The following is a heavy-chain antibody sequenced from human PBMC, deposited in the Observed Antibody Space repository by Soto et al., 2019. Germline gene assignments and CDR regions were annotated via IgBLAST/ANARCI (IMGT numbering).Heavy chain of an antibody. CDR1: GFTFDDYA. CDR2: ISWNSGSI. Sequence: GGSLRLSCAASGFTFDDYAMHWVRQAPGKGLEWVSGISWNSGSIGYADSVKGRFTISRDNAKNSLYLQMNSLRAEDTALYYCAKDGEITIFGVVIRHWYFDLWGRGTLVTVSS. J-gene: IGHJ2*01. D-gene: IGHD3-3*01. CDR3: AKDGEITIFGVVIRHWYFDL. V-gene: IGHV3-9*01.